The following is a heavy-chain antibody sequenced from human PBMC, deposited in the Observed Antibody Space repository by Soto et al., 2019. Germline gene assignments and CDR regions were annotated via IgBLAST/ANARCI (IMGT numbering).Heavy chain of an antibody. CDR2: IYPGDSDT. D-gene: IGHD3-22*01. CDR1: GYSFTSYW. J-gene: IGHJ4*02. CDR3: ARQTYYYDSSGSPPGY. V-gene: IGHV5-51*01. Sequence: GESLKISCRGSGYSFTSYWIGWVRQMPGKGLEWMGIIYPGDSDTRYSPSFQGQVTISADKSISTAYLQWSSLKASDTALYYCARQTYYYDSSGSPPGYWGQGTLVTVSS.